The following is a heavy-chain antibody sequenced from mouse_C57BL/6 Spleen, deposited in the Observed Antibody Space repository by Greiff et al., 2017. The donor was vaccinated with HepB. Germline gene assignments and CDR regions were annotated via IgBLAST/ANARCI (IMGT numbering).Heavy chain of an antibody. CDR2: ISSGSSTI. D-gene: IGHD1-1*02. CDR3: ALRYGYAMDY. J-gene: IGHJ4*01. Sequence: EVKLVESGGGLVKPGGSLKLSCAASGFTFSDYGMHWVRQAPEKGLEWVAYISSGSSTIYYADTVKGRFTISRDNAKNTLFLQMNSLRSEDTAMYYCALRYGYAMDYWGQGTSVTVSS. V-gene: IGHV5-17*01. CDR1: GFTFSDYG.